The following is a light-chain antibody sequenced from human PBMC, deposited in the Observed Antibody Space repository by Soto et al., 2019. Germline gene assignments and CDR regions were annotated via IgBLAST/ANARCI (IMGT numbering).Light chain of an antibody. J-gene: IGLJ3*02. V-gene: IGLV2-23*01. CDR3: CSYAGSSTWV. Sequence: LTQPASVSGSPGQSITISCTGTSSDVGSYNLVSWYQQHPGKAPKLMIYEGSKRPSGVSNRFSGSKSGNTASLTISGLQAEDEADYYCCSYAGSSTWVFGGGTQLTVL. CDR2: EGS. CDR1: SSDVGSYNL.